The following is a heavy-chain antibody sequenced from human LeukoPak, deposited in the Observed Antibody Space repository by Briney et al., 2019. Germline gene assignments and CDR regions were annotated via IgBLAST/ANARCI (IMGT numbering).Heavy chain of an antibody. V-gene: IGHV4-39*07. Sequence: SETLSLTCTVSGGSLSSSSYYWGWIRQPPGKGLEGIGSIYYSGSTYYNPSLKSRVTISVDTSKNQFSLKLSSVTAADTAVYYCARVRVGHQLHYFDYWGQGTLVTVSS. CDR3: ARVRVGHQLHYFDY. D-gene: IGHD2-2*01. CDR1: GGSLSSSSYY. J-gene: IGHJ4*02. CDR2: IYYSGST.